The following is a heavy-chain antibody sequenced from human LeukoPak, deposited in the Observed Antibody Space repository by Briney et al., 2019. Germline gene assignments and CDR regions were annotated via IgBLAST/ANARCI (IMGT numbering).Heavy chain of an antibody. Sequence: SVKVSCKASGSTFSSYAISWVRQAPGQGLEWMGGIIPIFGTANYAQKFQGRVTITADESTSTAYMGLSSLRSEDTAVYYCARGNPPIPYCSSTSCPVDAFDIWGQGTMVTVSS. CDR2: IIPIFGTA. D-gene: IGHD2-2*01. CDR1: GSTFSSYA. V-gene: IGHV1-69*01. CDR3: ARGNPPIPYCSSTSCPVDAFDI. J-gene: IGHJ3*02.